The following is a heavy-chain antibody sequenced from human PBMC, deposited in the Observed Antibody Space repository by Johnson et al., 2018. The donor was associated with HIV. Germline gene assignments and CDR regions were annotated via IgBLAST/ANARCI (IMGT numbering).Heavy chain of an antibody. CDR3: VKLPVAPSYGAFDI. CDR2: ISTNGGRT. CDR1: GFTFSSYT. Sequence: EQLVESGGGLVQPGGSLRLSCAASGFTFSSYTMHWVRQAPGKGLEYVSSISTNGGRTHYANSVKGRFTISRDNSKNTLYLQMNSLRAEDTAVYYCVKLPVAPSYGAFDIWGQGTMVTVSS. V-gene: IGHV3-64*01. D-gene: IGHD6-19*01. J-gene: IGHJ3*02.